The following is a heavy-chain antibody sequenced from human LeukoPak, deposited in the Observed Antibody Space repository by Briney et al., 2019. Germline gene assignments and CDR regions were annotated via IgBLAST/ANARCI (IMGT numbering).Heavy chain of an antibody. CDR1: GLTFSDYW. D-gene: IGHD2-15*01. CDR3: ARDLSLYCSGGSCYSLNY. V-gene: IGHV3-74*01. Sequence: GSLRLSFAVSGLTFSDYWMHWVRQAPGKGLVWVSRISNDGTSTSYADSVKGRFTISRDNAKNTLYLQMNSLRAEDTAVYYCARDLSLYCSGGSCYSLNYWGQGTLVTVSS. CDR2: ISNDGTST. J-gene: IGHJ4*02.